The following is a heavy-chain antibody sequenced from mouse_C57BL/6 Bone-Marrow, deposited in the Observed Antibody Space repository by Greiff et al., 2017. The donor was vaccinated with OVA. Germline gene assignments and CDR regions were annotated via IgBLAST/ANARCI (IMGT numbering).Heavy chain of an antibody. CDR1: GFTFTNTY. Sequence: VQLQQSVAELVRPGASVKLSCTASGFTFTNTYMHWVKQRPEQGLEWIGRIDPANGNTKYAPKFQGQATIPADTSYNTAYLQLISLTSEDTAIYYCARGYGDWLDYWGQGTTLTVSA. J-gene: IGHJ2*01. V-gene: IGHV14-3*01. CDR3: ARGYGDWLDY. CDR2: IDPANGNT. D-gene: IGHD2-13*01.